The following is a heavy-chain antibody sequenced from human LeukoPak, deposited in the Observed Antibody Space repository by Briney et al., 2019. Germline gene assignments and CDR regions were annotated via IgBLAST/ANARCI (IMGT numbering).Heavy chain of an antibody. V-gene: IGHV1-2*06. CDR1: GYTFTGYY. CDR2: INPNSGGT. CDR3: ARSVYGYYYYYMDV. Sequence: ASVKVSCKASGYTFTGYYMHWVRQAPGQGLEWMGRINPNSGGTNYAQKFQGRVTMTRDTSISTAYMELSRLRSDDTAVYYCARSVYGYYYYYMDVWGKGTTVTVSS. J-gene: IGHJ6*03. D-gene: IGHD2-8*01.